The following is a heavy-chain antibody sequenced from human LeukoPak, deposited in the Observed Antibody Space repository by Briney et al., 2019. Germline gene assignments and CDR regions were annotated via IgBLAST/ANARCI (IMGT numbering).Heavy chain of an antibody. J-gene: IGHJ4*02. CDR3: ATYYDSSGYQTPDSGFDY. Sequence: SQTLSLTCTVSGGSISIGDYYWSWIRQPPGKGLEWIGYIYYSGSTYYNPSLKSRVTISVDTSKNQFSLKLSSVTAADTAVYYCATYYDSSGYQTPDSGFDYWGQGTLVTVSS. CDR2: IYYSGST. V-gene: IGHV4-30-4*01. D-gene: IGHD3-22*01. CDR1: GGSISIGDYY.